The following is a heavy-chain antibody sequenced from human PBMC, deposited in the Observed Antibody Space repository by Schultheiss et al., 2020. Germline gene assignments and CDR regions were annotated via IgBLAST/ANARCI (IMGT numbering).Heavy chain of an antibody. V-gene: IGHV4-59*01. CDR2: IYYSGST. J-gene: IGHJ4*02. Sequence: SETLSLTCTVSGGSISSYYWSWIRQPPGKGLEWIGYIYYSGSTNYNPSLQSRVTISVDTSKNQFSLKLSSVTAADTAVYYCARYGSGLTARFDYWGQGTLVTVSS. CDR1: GGSISSYY. CDR3: ARYGSGLTARFDY. D-gene: IGHD1-1*01.